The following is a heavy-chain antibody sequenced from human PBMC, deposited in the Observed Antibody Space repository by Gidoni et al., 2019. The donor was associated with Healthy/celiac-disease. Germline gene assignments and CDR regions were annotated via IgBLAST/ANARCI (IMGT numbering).Heavy chain of an antibody. CDR1: GFTFSNYA. J-gene: IGHJ4*02. V-gene: IGHV3-23*01. D-gene: IGHD4-17*01. CDR3: AKGTSYGDDRSQDY. Sequence: EVQLLESGGGLVQPGGSLRLSCAASGFTFSNYAMGWVRQPPGKGLGWVSGISGSGGSTYYADSVKGRLTITRDNSKNTLYLQMNSLRTEDTALYYCAKGTSYGDDRSQDYWGQGTLVTVSS. CDR2: ISGSGGST.